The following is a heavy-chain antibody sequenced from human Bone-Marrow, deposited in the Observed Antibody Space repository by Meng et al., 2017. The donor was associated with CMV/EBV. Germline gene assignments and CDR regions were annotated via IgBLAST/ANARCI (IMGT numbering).Heavy chain of an antibody. CDR1: GGSISSGDYY. CDR3: ARGITMIVVGP. Sequence: CTVYGGSISSGDYYWSWIRQPPGKGLEWIGYIYYSGSTYYNPSLKSRVTISVDTSKNQFSLKLSSVTAADTAVYYCARGITMIVVGPWGQGTLVTVSS. D-gene: IGHD3-22*01. V-gene: IGHV4-30-4*01. J-gene: IGHJ4*02. CDR2: IYYSGST.